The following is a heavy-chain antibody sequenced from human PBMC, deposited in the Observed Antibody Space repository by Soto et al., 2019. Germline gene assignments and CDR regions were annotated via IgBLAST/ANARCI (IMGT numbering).Heavy chain of an antibody. J-gene: IGHJ4*02. CDR1: GGSFSGYY. Sequence: QVQLQQWGAGLLKPSETLSLTCAVYGGSFSGYYWSWIRQPPGKGLEWIGEIKHSGSTNYNPSLKSRVTLSVDTSKNQFSLKLSSVTAADTAVYYCAREPGAVAARPNFDYWGQGTLVTVSS. CDR2: IKHSGST. CDR3: AREPGAVAARPNFDY. V-gene: IGHV4-34*01. D-gene: IGHD6-6*01.